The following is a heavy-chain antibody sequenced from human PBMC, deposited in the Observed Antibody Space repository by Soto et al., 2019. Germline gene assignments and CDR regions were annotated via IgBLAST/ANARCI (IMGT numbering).Heavy chain of an antibody. CDR2: ISSSGTHI. CDR1: GSPFGIYT. J-gene: IGHJ4*02. D-gene: IGHD3-10*01. Sequence: PGGSLRLSCETSGSPFGIYTMNWVRQAPGKGLEWVSSISSSGTHIDYADSVEGRFAISRDDAKNSVFLEMTSLRVDDTAVYYCAREGNYHEFWGQGTLVTVSS. CDR3: AREGNYHEF. V-gene: IGHV3-21*01.